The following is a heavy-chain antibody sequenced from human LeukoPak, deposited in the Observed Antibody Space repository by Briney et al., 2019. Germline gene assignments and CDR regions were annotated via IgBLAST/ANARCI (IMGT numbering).Heavy chain of an antibody. D-gene: IGHD6-13*01. J-gene: IGHJ5*02. CDR2: INHSGST. Sequence: SETLSLTCAVYGGSFSGYYWSWIRQPPGKGLEWIGEINHSGSTNYNPSLKSRVTISVDTSKNQFSLKLSSVTAADTAVYHCARGRSSWYEPNWFDPWGQGTLVTVSS. CDR3: ARGRSSWYEPNWFDP. V-gene: IGHV4-34*01. CDR1: GGSFSGYY.